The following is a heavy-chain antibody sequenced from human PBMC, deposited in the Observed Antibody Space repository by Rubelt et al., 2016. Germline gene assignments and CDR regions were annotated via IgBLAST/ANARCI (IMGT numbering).Heavy chain of an antibody. V-gene: IGHV3-21*01. CDR3: ARVAVVGTARIMDV. CDR2: ISSSSSYI. Sequence: EVQLVESGGVLVQPGGSLRLSCAASGFTFGYHWMHWVRQVPGKGLVWVSYISSSSSYIYYADSVKGRFPVSRDNAKNLLSLQRNGLSAEDTAVYYCARVAVVGTARIMDVWGQGTTVTVSS. D-gene: IGHD2-15*01. J-gene: IGHJ6*02. CDR1: GFTFGYHW.